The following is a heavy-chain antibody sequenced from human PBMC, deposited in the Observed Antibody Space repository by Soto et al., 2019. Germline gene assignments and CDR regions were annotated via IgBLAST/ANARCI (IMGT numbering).Heavy chain of an antibody. J-gene: IGHJ6*03. D-gene: IGHD2-21*01. CDR2: IKQDGNET. Sequence: EVQLVESGGGLVQPGGSLRLSCAASGFTFSSYWMSWVRQAPGKGLEWVANIKQDGNETYYVDSVKGRFTISRDNAMKARYLQIQSLVDEDTAVYYGERDGGPYGGDLYSDRGGVGYYYYMDFWGKGTTVTVSS. CDR1: GFTFSSYW. CDR3: ERDGGPYGGDLYSDRGGVGYYYYMDF. V-gene: IGHV3-7*01.